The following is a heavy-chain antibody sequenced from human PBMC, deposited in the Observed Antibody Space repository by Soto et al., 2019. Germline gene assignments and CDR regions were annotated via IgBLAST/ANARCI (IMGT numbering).Heavy chain of an antibody. J-gene: IGHJ4*02. CDR1: GGSISSGGYY. CDR2: IYYSGST. CDR3: ARNRARRQEYYFDY. Sequence: SETLSLTCTVSGGSISSGGYYWSWIRQHPGKGLEWIGYIYYSGSTYYNPSLKSRVTISVDTSKNQFSLKLSSVTAADTAVYYCARNRARRQEYYFDYWGQGTLVTVSS. V-gene: IGHV4-31*03.